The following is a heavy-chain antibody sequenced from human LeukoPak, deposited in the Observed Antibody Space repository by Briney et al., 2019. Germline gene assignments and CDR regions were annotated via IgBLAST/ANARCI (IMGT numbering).Heavy chain of an antibody. V-gene: IGHV1-69*13. CDR2: IIPIFGTA. D-gene: IGHD6-6*01. Sequence: ASVKVSCKASGYTFTSYYMHWVRQAPGQGLEWMGGIIPIFGTANYAQKFQGRVTITADESTSTAYMELSSLRSEDTAVYYCARVGAGAARLEYWFDPWGQGTLVTVSS. J-gene: IGHJ5*02. CDR1: GYTFTSYY. CDR3: ARVGAGAARLEYWFDP.